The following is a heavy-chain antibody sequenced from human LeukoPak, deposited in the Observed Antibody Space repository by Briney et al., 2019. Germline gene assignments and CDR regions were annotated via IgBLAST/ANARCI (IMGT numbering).Heavy chain of an antibody. CDR2: IYYSGST. CDR3: ARVQSGWQQVSKAAGRFDP. J-gene: IGHJ5*02. D-gene: IGHD6-13*01. Sequence: SETLSLTCTVSGGSISSSSYYWGWIRQPPGKGLEWIGSIYYSGSTYYNPSLKSRVTISVDTSRNQFSLKLSSVTAADTAVYYCARVQSGWQQVSKAAGRFDPWGQGTLVTVSS. CDR1: GGSISSSSYY. V-gene: IGHV4-39*07.